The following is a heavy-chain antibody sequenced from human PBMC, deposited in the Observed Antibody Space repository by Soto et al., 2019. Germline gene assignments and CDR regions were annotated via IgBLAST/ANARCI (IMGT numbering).Heavy chain of an antibody. V-gene: IGHV3-7*03. J-gene: IGHJ6*02. CDR3: ARGSQGHYDLHYGVDV. CDR1: AFTFSSYW. D-gene: IGHD3-3*01. Sequence: DVQLVESGGGLVQPGGSLRLSCAASAFTFSSYWMSWVRQAPGRGLEWVANIKQEGSEKSYVDSVKGRLTISRDHAKNSLYLQMHSLRAEDAAVYYCARGSQGHYDLHYGVDVWGQGTTVTVSS. CDR2: IKQEGSEK.